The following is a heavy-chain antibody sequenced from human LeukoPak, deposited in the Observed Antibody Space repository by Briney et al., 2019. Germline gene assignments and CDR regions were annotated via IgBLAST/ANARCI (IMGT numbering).Heavy chain of an antibody. CDR3: ARDRGSYCSSTTCYSTWGY. CDR1: GFTFSSYS. Sequence: GGSLRLSCAASGFTFSSYSMNWVRQAPGKGLEWVSSISSSSSYIYYADSVKGRFTISRDNAKNSLYLQMNSLRAEDTALYYCARDRGSYCSSTTCYSTWGYWGQGTLVTVSS. CDR2: ISSSSSYI. V-gene: IGHV3-21*04. J-gene: IGHJ4*02. D-gene: IGHD2-2*01.